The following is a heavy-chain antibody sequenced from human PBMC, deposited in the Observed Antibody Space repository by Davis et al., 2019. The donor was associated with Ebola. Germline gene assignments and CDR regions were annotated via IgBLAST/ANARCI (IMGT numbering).Heavy chain of an antibody. CDR2: ISSSSSYI. CDR1: GFTFSSYS. Sequence: GGSLRLSCAASGFTFSSYSMNWVRQAPGKGLEWVSSISSSSSYIYYADSVKGRFTISRDNAKNSLYLQMNSLRAEDTAVYYCARDREYSSSRGGWGYYYYYGMDVWGQGTTVTVSS. V-gene: IGHV3-21*04. D-gene: IGHD6-6*01. J-gene: IGHJ6*02. CDR3: ARDREYSSSRGGWGYYYYYGMDV.